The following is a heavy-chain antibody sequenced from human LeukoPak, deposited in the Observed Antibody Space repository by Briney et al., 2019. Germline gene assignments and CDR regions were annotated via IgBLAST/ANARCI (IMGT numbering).Heavy chain of an antibody. J-gene: IGHJ6*02. CDR1: GYSFTSYW. D-gene: IGHD3-10*01. CDR3: GRSGHYGTDV. V-gene: IGHV5-51*01. Sequence: RGESLKISCTGSGYSFTSYWIAWVRQMPGKGLEWMGIIYADGSDTRYSPSFQGQVTISVDKSINTAYLQWRSLRASDTAMYYCGRSGHYGTDVWGQGTTVTVSS. CDR2: IYADGSDT.